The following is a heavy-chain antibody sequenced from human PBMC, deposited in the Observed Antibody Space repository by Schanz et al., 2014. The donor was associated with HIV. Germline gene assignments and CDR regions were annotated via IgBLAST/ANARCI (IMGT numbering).Heavy chain of an antibody. D-gene: IGHD3-9*01. V-gene: IGHV1-18*01. CDR2: ICPYNGDR. CDR1: GYSFTSYG. CDR3: ARGQDWPGPRLDH. Sequence: QVQLVQSGAEVKKPGASVRVSCKTSGYSFTSYGITWVRQAPGQGLDWMGWICPYNGDRNYGRNFQNRITWTTDTSTNTAYLELRSLRSDDTAVYYWARGQDWPGPRLDHWGHGTLVLVSS. J-gene: IGHJ5*02.